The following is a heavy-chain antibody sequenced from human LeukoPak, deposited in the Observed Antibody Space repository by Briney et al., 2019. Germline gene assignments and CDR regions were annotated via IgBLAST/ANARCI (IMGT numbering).Heavy chain of an antibody. Sequence: SETLSLTCAVYGVPFSGYYWSWIRQPPGKGLEWIGEINHSGSTNYNPSLKSRVTISVDTSKNQFSLKLSSVTAADTAVYYCARGPLRSGYYRPNWFDPWGQGTLVTVSS. V-gene: IGHV4-34*01. CDR1: GVPFSGYY. J-gene: IGHJ5*02. CDR3: ARGPLRSGYYRPNWFDP. CDR2: INHSGST. D-gene: IGHD3-3*01.